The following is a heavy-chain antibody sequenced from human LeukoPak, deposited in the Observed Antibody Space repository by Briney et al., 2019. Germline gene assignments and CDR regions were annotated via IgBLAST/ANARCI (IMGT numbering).Heavy chain of an antibody. D-gene: IGHD1-26*01. V-gene: IGHV4-4*07. Sequence: SETLSLTCTVSGGSISSYYWSWIRQPAGKGLEWIGRIYISGSGSTNYNPSLKSRVTISIDTSKNQFSPKLSSVTAADTAVYYCARIRSRKWGFDYWGQGTLVTVSS. CDR2: IYISGSGST. CDR3: ARIRSRKWGFDY. J-gene: IGHJ4*02. CDR1: GGSISSYY.